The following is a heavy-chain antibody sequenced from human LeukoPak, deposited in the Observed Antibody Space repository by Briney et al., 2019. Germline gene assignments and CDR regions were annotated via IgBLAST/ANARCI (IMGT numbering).Heavy chain of an antibody. D-gene: IGHD2-2*02. CDR2: ISAYNGNT. V-gene: IGHV1-18*01. CDR1: GYTFTSYG. J-gene: IGHJ3*02. CDR3: ARVTGGYCSSTSCYRGAFDI. Sequence: ASVKVSCKASGYTFTSYGISWVRQAPGQGLEWMGWISAYNGNTNYAQKLQGRVTMTTDTSTSTAYMELRSLRSDDTAVYYCARVTGGYCSSTSCYRGAFDIWGQGTMVTVSS.